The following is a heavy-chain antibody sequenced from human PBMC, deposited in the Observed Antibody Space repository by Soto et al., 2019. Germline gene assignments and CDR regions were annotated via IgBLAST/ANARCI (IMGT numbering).Heavy chain of an antibody. CDR3: ARDLNKRLAGRPGQRNYYYGMDV. J-gene: IGHJ6*02. D-gene: IGHD6-6*01. Sequence: ASVKVSCKASGYTFTGYYMHWVRQAPGQGLEWMGWINPNSGGTNYAQKFQGWATMTRDTSISTAYMELSRLRSDDTAVYYCARDLNKRLAGRPGQRNYYYGMDVWGQGTTVTVSS. CDR2: INPNSGGT. CDR1: GYTFTGYY. V-gene: IGHV1-2*04.